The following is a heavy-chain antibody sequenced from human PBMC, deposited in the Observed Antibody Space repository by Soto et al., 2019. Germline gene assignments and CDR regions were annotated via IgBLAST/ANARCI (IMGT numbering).Heavy chain of an antibody. CDR3: ARGRRGYYYDSSGYST. J-gene: IGHJ5*02. V-gene: IGHV4-59*12. Sequence: TSETLSLTCIVSGGSISSYYWSWIRQPPGKGLEWIGYIYYSGSTNYNPSLKSRVTISVDTSKNQFSLKLSSVTAADTAVYYCARGRRGYYYDSSGYSTWGQGTLVTVSS. CDR2: IYYSGST. CDR1: GGSISSYY. D-gene: IGHD3-22*01.